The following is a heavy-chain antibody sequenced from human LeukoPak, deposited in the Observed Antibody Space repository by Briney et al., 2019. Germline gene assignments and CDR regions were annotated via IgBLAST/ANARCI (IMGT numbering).Heavy chain of an antibody. CDR1: GYTFISYY. Sequence: ASVKVPCKASGYTFISYYMHWVRQAPGQGLEWMGMINPNGGSTIYAQKFQGRVTMTRDTSTSTVYMELSSLRSEDTAVYYCARDHSGDTFGGYNWFDPWGQGTLVTVSS. CDR3: ARDHSGDTFGGYNWFDP. V-gene: IGHV1-46*01. D-gene: IGHD3-16*01. J-gene: IGHJ5*02. CDR2: INPNGGST.